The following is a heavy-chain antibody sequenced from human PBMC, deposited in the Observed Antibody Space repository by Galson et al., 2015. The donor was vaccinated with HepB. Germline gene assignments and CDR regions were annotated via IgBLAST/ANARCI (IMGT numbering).Heavy chain of an antibody. CDR1: GFTFSRYS. Sequence: SLRLSCAASGFTFSRYSMSWVRQAPGKGLEWVSYISSSSSTIYYADSVKGRFSISRDNAKNSLYLQMDSLRAEDTAVYYCARAVCSSTNCYGDSNYFDYWGQGTLVTVSS. V-gene: IGHV3-48*01. CDR3: ARAVCSSTNCYGDSNYFDY. D-gene: IGHD2-2*01. J-gene: IGHJ4*02. CDR2: ISSSSSTI.